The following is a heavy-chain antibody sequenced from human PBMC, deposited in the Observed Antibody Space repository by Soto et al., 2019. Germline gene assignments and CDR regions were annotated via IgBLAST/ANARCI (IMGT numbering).Heavy chain of an antibody. J-gene: IGHJ4*02. V-gene: IGHV4-39*07. CDR2: IYYSGST. Sequence: SETLSLTCTVSGGSISSSSYYWGWIRQPPGKGLEWIGSIYYSGSTYYNPSLKSRVTISVDTSKNQFSLKLSSVTAADTAVYYCARLSDYYGSGSYYLYFDYWGQGTLVTVSS. D-gene: IGHD3-10*01. CDR1: GGSISSSSYY. CDR3: ARLSDYYGSGSYYLYFDY.